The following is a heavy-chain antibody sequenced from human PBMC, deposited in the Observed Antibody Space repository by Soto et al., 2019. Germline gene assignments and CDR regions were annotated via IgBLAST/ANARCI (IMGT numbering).Heavy chain of an antibody. CDR1: GFTFSSYS. J-gene: IGHJ4*02. D-gene: IGHD5-18*01. CDR2: ISSSSSYI. CDR3: ARAGDTAMVHFDY. Sequence: GGSLRLSCAASGFTFSSYSMNWVLQAPGKGLEGVSSISSSSSYIYYADSVKGRFTISRDNAKNSLYLQMNSLRAEDTAVYYCARAGDTAMVHFDYWGQGTLVTVSS. V-gene: IGHV3-21*01.